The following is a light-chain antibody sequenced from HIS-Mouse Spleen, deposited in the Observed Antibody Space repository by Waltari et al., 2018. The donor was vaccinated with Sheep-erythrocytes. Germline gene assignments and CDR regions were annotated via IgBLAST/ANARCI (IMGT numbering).Light chain of an antibody. Sequence: AIWMTQSPSLLSASTGDRVTISCRMSQGISSYLAWYQQKPGKAPELLNYAASTLQSGSGTDFTLTISCLQSEDFATYYCQQYYSFPLTFGGGTKVEIK. CDR2: AAS. CDR1: QGISSY. J-gene: IGKJ4*01. V-gene: IGKV1D-8*02. CDR3: QQYYSFPLT.